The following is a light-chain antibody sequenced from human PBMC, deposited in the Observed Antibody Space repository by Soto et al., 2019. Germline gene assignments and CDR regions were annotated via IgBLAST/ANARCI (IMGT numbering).Light chain of an antibody. CDR3: HSFDSRLRVF. CDR2: GNT. J-gene: IGLJ2*01. CDR1: SSNIGAGYA. Sequence: QSVLTQPPSVSGAPGQRVTISCTGSSSNIGAGYAVQWYQQLPGTAPKLLIYGNTIRPSGVPDRFSGSKSGTSASLAITGLQTEDEADYYCHSFDSRLRVFFGGGTKLTVL. V-gene: IGLV1-40*01.